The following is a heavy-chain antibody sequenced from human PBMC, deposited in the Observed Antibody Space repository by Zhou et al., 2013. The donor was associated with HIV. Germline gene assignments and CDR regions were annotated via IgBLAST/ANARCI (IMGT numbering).Heavy chain of an antibody. D-gene: IGHD7-27*01. CDR1: GGTFSSYA. V-gene: IGHV1-69*12. Sequence: QVQLVQSGAEVKKPGSSVKVSCKASGASGGTFSSYAFSWVRLAPGQGLEWLGDIVPIFNKPNYAQKFQGRLTITADESTSTAYMEVNSLTSDDTAVYHCAIKGTGDRGWFDPWGQGTLVTVSS. J-gene: IGHJ5*02. CDR3: AIKGTGDRGWFDP. CDR2: IVPIFNKP.